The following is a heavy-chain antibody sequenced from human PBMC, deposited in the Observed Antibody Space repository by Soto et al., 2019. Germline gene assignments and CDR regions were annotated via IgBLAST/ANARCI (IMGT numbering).Heavy chain of an antibody. CDR2: IYWDDDK. CDR1: GFSLSTSGVG. Sequence: QITLKESGPTLVKPTQTLTLTCTFSGFSLSTSGVGVGWIRQPPGKALEWLALIYWDDDKRYSPSLKSRLTTTKDTSKNQVVLTMTNMDPMDTATYYCAHSPGIPIMRGANWFFDLWGRGTLVTVSS. CDR3: AHSPGIPIMRGANWFFDL. V-gene: IGHV2-5*02. D-gene: IGHD3-10*01. J-gene: IGHJ2*01.